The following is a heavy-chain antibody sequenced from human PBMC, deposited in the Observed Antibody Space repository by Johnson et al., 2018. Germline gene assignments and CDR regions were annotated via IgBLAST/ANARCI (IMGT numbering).Heavy chain of an antibody. V-gene: IGHV3-30*18. CDR2: ISYDGSKK. CDR1: GFTFSSYG. J-gene: IGHJ1*01. CDR3: AKDDRPTLRPAAYFQH. D-gene: IGHD2-15*01. Sequence: QVQLVQSGGGVVQPGRSLRLSCAASGFTFSSYGMHWVRQAPGKGLEWVAVISYDGSKKYYADSVKGRFTISRDNSKNTLNLQMNSLRAEDTAVDYCAKDDRPTLRPAAYFQHWGQGTLVTVSS.